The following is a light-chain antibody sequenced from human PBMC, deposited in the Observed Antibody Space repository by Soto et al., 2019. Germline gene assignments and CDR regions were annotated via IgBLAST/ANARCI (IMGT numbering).Light chain of an antibody. CDR2: GAS. CDR1: QSVSSSY. V-gene: IGKV3-20*01. J-gene: IGKJ1*01. Sequence: IVLTQSPCTPSLSPGARPTLSCRASQSVSSSYLAWYQQKNGQAPRLXIYGASSRATGIPDRFSGSGYGTDFNLTISRLETEDFAVYYCQQYGSSPQTFGQGTKVDIK. CDR3: QQYGSSPQT.